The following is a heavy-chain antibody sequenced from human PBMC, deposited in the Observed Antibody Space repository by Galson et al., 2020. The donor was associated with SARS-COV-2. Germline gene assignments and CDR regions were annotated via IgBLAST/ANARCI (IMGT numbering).Heavy chain of an antibody. CDR1: GFTVSDNY. Sequence: GGSLRLSCAASGFTVSDNYMSWVRQAPGKGLEWVSIIYSGGNTFYADSVKGRFTFSRDNSENTLYLQMNSLRADDTAVYYCARGLCSGGNCYIFDYWGQGTLVTVSS. CDR3: ARGLCSGGNCYIFDY. CDR2: IYSGGNT. D-gene: IGHD2-15*01. J-gene: IGHJ4*02. V-gene: IGHV3-53*01.